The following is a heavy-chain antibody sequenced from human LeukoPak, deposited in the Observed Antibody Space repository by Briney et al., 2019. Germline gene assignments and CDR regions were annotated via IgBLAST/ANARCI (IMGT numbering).Heavy chain of an antibody. CDR1: GYTFTSYD. J-gene: IGHJ4*02. D-gene: IGHD3/OR15-3a*01. CDR2: MNPGSGNT. CDR3: TRGGIIILGVATVVDY. Sequence: ASVKVSCKASGYTFTSYDINWVRQTTGQGLEWMGWMNPGSGNTGYAQKFQGRVTMTRNTSISTVYMEVSGLGSEDTAVYYCTRGGIIILGVATVVDYWGQGTLVTVSS. V-gene: IGHV1-8*01.